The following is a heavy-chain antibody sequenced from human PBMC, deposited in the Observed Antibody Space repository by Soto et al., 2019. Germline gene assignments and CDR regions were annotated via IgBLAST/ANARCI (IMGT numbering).Heavy chain of an antibody. Sequence: ASVKVSCKASGYTFPSDAMHWVRQAPGQRLEWMGWINAGNGNTKYSQKFQGRVTITRDTSASTAYMELSSLRSEDTAVYYCARGGRFIQLWLMDDYYYGMDVWGQGTTVTVSS. D-gene: IGHD5-18*01. V-gene: IGHV1-3*01. CDR1: GYTFPSDA. CDR3: ARGGRFIQLWLMDDYYYGMDV. CDR2: INAGNGNT. J-gene: IGHJ6*02.